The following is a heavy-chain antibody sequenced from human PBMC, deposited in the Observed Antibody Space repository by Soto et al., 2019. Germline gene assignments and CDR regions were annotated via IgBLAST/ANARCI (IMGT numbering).Heavy chain of an antibody. CDR3: AINYYDTSGYLY. CDR1: GHTLINYY. J-gene: IGHJ4*02. D-gene: IGHD3-22*01. Sequence: VASVKVSCKTSGHTLINYYMHWVRQAPGQGLDWLGKIDPSGNGTSYAERFQGRITLTSDTSTKTVYVELSSLRSEDTAIYYCAINYYDTSGYLYCGQGTLVTVSS. V-gene: IGHV1-46*01. CDR2: IDPSGNGT.